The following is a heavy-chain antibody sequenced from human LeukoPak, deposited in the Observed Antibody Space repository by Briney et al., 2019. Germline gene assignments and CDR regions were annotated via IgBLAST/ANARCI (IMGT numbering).Heavy chain of an antibody. D-gene: IGHD4-11*01. Sequence: GRSLRLSCAASGFSFSSYAMHWVRQAPGKGLEWVAVILYDGSNEYYADSVKGRFTISRDNAKNSLYLQMNSLRAEDTAVNYCTREDHSNYNYWGQGTLVTVSS. J-gene: IGHJ4*02. CDR3: TREDHSNYNY. CDR1: GFSFSSYA. CDR2: ILYDGSNE. V-gene: IGHV3-30*04.